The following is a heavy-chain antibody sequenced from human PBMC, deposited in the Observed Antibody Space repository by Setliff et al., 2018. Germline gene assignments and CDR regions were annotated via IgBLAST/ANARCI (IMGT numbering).Heavy chain of an antibody. CDR2: IYIGGSA. D-gene: IGHD6-19*01. J-gene: IGHJ6*03. V-gene: IGHV4-4*07. CDR3: AREQWLDPPGYYYMDV. CDR1: GGSISSYY. Sequence: SETLSLPCTVAGGSISSYYWSWIRQPAGKGLEWIGHIYIGGSANYNPSLKSRVTMSIDTSKNQFSLKLNSVTAAAMAVYYCAREQWLDPPGYYYMDVWAKGTTVTVSS.